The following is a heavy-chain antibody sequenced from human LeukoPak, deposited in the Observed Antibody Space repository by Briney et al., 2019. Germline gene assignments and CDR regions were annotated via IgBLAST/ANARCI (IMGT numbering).Heavy chain of an antibody. V-gene: IGHV4-30-4*01. D-gene: IGHD3-10*01. CDR2: IYYSGST. CDR1: GGSISSGDYY. CDR3: ASSMVRGVINGY. J-gene: IGHJ4*02. Sequence: SETLSLTCTVSGGSISSGDYYWSWIRQPPGKGLEWIGYIYYSGSTYYNPSLKSRVTISVDTSKNQFSLKLSSVTAADTAVYYCASSMVRGVINGYWGQGTLVTVSS.